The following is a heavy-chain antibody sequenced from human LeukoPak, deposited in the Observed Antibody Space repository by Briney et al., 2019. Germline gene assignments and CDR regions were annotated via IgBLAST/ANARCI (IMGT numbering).Heavy chain of an antibody. V-gene: IGHV1-69*13. J-gene: IGHJ4*02. CDR3: ARGDYYDSSGLFPDGLDY. D-gene: IGHD3-22*01. CDR2: IIPIFGTA. CDR1: GGTFSNYA. Sequence: SVKVSCKASGGTFSNYAINWVRQAPGQGLEWMGGIIPIFGTANYAQKFQGRVTITADESTSTAYMELSSLRSEDTAVYYCARGDYYDSSGLFPDGLDYWGQGTLVTVSS.